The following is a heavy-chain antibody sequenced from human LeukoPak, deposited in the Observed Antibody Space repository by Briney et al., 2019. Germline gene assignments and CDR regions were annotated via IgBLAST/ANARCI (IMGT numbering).Heavy chain of an antibody. D-gene: IGHD3-10*02. Sequence: GGSLRLSCAASGFTFSSYEMNWVRQAPGKGLEWVSYISSSGSTIYYADSVKGRFTISRDNAKNSLYLQMNSLRAKDTAVYYCAELGITMIGGVWGKGTTATISS. CDR1: GFTFSSYE. V-gene: IGHV3-48*03. CDR2: ISSSGSTI. J-gene: IGHJ6*03. CDR3: AELGITMIGGV.